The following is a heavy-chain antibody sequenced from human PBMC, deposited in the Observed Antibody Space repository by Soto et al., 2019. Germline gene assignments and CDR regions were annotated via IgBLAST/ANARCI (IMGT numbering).Heavy chain of an antibody. CDR1: GYTFTSYD. CDR3: ARVRQRGYYDFWSGYYTYYYYYMDV. V-gene: IGHV1-8*01. CDR2: MNPNSGNT. Sequence: EASVKVSCKASGYTFTSYDINWVRQATGQGLEWMGWMNPNSGNTGYAQKFQGRVTMTRNTSISTAYMELSSLRSEDTAVYYCARVRQRGYYDFWSGYYTYYYYYMDVWGKGTTVTVSS. D-gene: IGHD3-3*01. J-gene: IGHJ6*03.